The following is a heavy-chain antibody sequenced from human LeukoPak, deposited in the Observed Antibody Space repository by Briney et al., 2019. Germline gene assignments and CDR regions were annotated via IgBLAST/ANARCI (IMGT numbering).Heavy chain of an antibody. D-gene: IGHD3-22*01. CDR1: GYTFTNYY. J-gene: IGHJ1*01. V-gene: IGHV1-46*01. CDR3: ARDHFDSSGYYYLLGYFEH. Sequence: ASVKGSCKASGYTFTNYYVHWVRQAPGQGLEWMGIIKPSGGGTSYALKFQGRVTMTRDTSTSTAYMELSGLRSEDTAVYYCARDHFDSSGYYYLLGYFEHWGQGTLVTVSS. CDR2: IKPSGGGT.